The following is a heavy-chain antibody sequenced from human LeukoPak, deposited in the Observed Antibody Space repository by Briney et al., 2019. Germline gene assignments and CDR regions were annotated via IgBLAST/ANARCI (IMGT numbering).Heavy chain of an antibody. Sequence: PGGSLRLSCAASRFTFSTYAMHWVRQAPGKGLEWVAVISYDGSNKYYADSVKGRFTISRDISNNTLYLQMNSLRADDTAVYYCAKDPMGIGPAFDIWGQGTMVTVSS. CDR1: RFTFSTYA. CDR3: AKDPMGIGPAFDI. V-gene: IGHV3-30-3*01. J-gene: IGHJ3*02. D-gene: IGHD7-27*01. CDR2: ISYDGSNK.